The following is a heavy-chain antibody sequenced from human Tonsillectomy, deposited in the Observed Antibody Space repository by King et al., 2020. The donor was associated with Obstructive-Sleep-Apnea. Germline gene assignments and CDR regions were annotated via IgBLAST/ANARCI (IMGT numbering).Heavy chain of an antibody. CDR2: IYSGGST. J-gene: IGHJ4*02. D-gene: IGHD3-10*01. V-gene: IGHV3-66*01. CDR1: GFTVSTNY. Sequence: VQLVESGGGLVQPGGSLRLSCAASGFTVSTNYMTWVRQAPGKGLEGVSVIYSGGSTYYADSVKGRFTISRDNSKNTMYLQMNSLGADDTAVYYCATFMAGGYFDYWGQGTQVTVSS. CDR3: ATFMAGGYFDY.